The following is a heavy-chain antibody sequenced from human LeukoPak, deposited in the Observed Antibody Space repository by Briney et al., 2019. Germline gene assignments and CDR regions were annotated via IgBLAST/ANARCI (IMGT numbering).Heavy chain of an antibody. CDR2: IIPIFGTA. D-gene: IGHD3-16*02. CDR3: ARGPRKVITGYFQH. CDR1: GGTFSSYA. Sequence: SVKVSCKASGGTFSSYAISWVRQAPGRGLEWMGGIIPIFGTANYAQKFQGRVTITTDESTSTAYMELSSLRSEDTAVYYCARGPRKVITGYFQHWGQGTLVTVSS. V-gene: IGHV1-69*05. J-gene: IGHJ1*01.